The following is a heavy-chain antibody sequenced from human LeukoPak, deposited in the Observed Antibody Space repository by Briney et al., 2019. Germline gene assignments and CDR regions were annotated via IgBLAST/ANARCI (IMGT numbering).Heavy chain of an antibody. V-gene: IGHV4-39*07. CDR2: IYYTGVT. J-gene: IGHJ5*02. CDR3: ARERSSSGGHSWFDP. Sequence: PSETLSLTCTVSGGYIITSGHYWGWIRQPPGKGQEWIGSIYYTGVTSTNPFFRSRMSISVDTSKNQFSLNLTSVTAADAAVYYCARERSSSGGHSWFDPWGQGTPVTVSS. CDR1: GGYIITSGHY. D-gene: IGHD4-23*01.